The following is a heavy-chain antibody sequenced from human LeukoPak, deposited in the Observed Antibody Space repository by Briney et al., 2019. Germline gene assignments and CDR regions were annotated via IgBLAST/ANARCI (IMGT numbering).Heavy chain of an antibody. CDR3: AKERRGYSGYGRSYYYYYGMDV. V-gene: IGHV3-30*18. D-gene: IGHD5-12*01. J-gene: IGHJ6*04. CDR1: GFTFSTYG. CDR2: ISNDGSNK. Sequence: GGSLRLSCAASGFTFSTYGMHWVRQAPGKGLEWVAVISNDGSNKYYADSVKGRFTISRDKSKNTLYLQMNSLRAEDTAVYYCAKERRGYSGYGRSYYYYYGMDVWGKGTTVTVSS.